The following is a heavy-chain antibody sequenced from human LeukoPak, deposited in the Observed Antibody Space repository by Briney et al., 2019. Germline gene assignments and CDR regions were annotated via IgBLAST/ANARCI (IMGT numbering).Heavy chain of an antibody. CDR2: INHSGST. Sequence: PSETLSLTCAGYGGSFSGYYWSWIRQPPGKGLEWIGEINHSGSTNYNPSLKSRVTISVDTSKNQFSLKLSSVTAADTAVYYCARETVVTLYYYYYMDVWGKGTTVTISS. D-gene: IGHD4-23*01. J-gene: IGHJ6*03. CDR1: GGSFSGYY. V-gene: IGHV4-34*01. CDR3: ARETVVTLYYYYYMDV.